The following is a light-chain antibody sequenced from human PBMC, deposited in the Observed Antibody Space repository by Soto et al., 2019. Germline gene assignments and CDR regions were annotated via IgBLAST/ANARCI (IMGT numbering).Light chain of an antibody. J-gene: IGLJ1*01. Sequence: QAVVTQPPSASGSPGQSVTISCTGTSSDVGGYDYVSWYQQHPGKAPKLMIYEVTIRPSGVSDRFSGSKSGNTASLTVSGLQAEDEADSYCSSYTGGNPSYVFGTGTKVTVL. CDR2: EVT. V-gene: IGLV2-8*01. CDR1: SSDVGGYDY. CDR3: SSYTGGNPSYV.